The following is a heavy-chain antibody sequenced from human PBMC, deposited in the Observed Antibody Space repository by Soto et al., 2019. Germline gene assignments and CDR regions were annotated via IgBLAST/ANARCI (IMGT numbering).Heavy chain of an antibody. CDR3: AKVRGVTNGHLVPHYYYYALDV. D-gene: IGHD6-6*01. Sequence: HPGGSMGISCAASGVTFSSYGIHWVRKAPGRGLEWVALISFDGSNDFYSDSVYGRFSVSRDNSKNMLFLQMNSLRTEDTAVYYCAKVRGVTNGHLVPHYYYYALDVWGQGTTVTVSS. CDR1: GVTFSSYG. J-gene: IGHJ6*02. CDR2: ISFDGSND. V-gene: IGHV3-30*18.